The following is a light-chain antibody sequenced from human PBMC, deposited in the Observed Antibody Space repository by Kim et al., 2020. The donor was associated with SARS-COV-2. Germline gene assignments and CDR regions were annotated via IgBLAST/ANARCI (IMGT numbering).Light chain of an antibody. J-gene: IGKJ1*01. V-gene: IGKV1-12*01. CDR3: QQDNTYPWT. CDR1: QGISSS. CDR2: ATS. Sequence: DIQMTQSPSSLSASVGDSVTITCRASQGISSSLAWYQKKPGTAPKPLIFATSSLQSGVPSRFSGSGSGTDFTLTISSLQPEDFATYYCQQDNTYPWTFGQGTQVEIK.